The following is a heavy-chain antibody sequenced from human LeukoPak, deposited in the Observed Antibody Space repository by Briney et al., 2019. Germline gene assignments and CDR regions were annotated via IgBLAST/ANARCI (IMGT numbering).Heavy chain of an antibody. CDR1: GFTFSSYG. V-gene: IGHV3-30*02. J-gene: IGHJ3*01. CDR2: IRYDGSNK. CDR3: AMKAVPRPRLHDAFDF. Sequence: GESLRLSCAASGFTFSSYGMHWVRQAPGKGLEWVAFIRYDGSNKYYADSVKGRFTISRDNSKNTLYLQMNSLRADDTAVYYCAMKAVPRPRLHDAFDFWGQGTVVSVSS. D-gene: IGHD5-24*01.